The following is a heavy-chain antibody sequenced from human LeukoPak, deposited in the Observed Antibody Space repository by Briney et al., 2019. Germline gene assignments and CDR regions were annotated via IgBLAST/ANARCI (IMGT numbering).Heavy chain of an antibody. CDR3: ARGVEPLAANTLAY. Sequence: GGSLRLSCVASGFTFSNCAMTWVRQAPGKGLEWVSDINNGGDRTTYADSVKGRFTISRDNSKNTLYLEMNSLSPDDTAVYYCARGVEPLAANTLAYWGQGTLVTVSS. V-gene: IGHV3-23*01. D-gene: IGHD1-14*01. CDR2: INNGGDRT. J-gene: IGHJ4*02. CDR1: GFTFSNCA.